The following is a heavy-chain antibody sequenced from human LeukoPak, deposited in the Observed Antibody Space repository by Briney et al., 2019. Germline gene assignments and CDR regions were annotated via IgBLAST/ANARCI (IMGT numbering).Heavy chain of an antibody. CDR3: AAASIAAAGTIDY. Sequence: PGRSLRLSCAASGFTFSSYAMHWVRQAPGKGLEWVAVISYDGSNKYYADSVKGRFTISRDNSKNTLYLQMSSLRAEDTAVYYCAAASIAAAGTIDYWGQGTLVTVSS. CDR2: ISYDGSNK. CDR1: GFTFSSYA. D-gene: IGHD6-13*01. V-gene: IGHV3-30-3*01. J-gene: IGHJ4*02.